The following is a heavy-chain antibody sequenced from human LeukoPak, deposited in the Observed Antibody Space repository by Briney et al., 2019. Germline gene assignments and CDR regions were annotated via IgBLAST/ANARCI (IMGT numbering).Heavy chain of an antibody. J-gene: IGHJ4*02. D-gene: IGHD3-16*02. V-gene: IGHV5-51*01. CDR2: IYPGDSDT. CDR1: GYSFTSYG. CDR3: ARQAGASPSVNFDY. Sequence: GESLKISCKGSGYSFTSYGIGWVRQMPGKGLEWMGIIYPGDSDTRYSPSFQGQVTISAVKSINTAYLQWSSLRASDTAIYYCARQAGASPSVNFDYWGQGTLVTVSS.